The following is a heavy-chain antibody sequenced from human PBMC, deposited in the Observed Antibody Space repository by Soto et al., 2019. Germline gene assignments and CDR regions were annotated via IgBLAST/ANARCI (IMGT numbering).Heavy chain of an antibody. D-gene: IGHD5-18*01. Sequence: GGSLRLSCATSGFTFSSYTMSWVRQAPGKGLEWVSTINRSRDNTYYADSVKGRFTISRDNSKNTLYLQMHSLRAEDTAIYYCAKIGFEVVVTAPLNYWGQGTLVTVSS. V-gene: IGHV3-23*01. J-gene: IGHJ4*02. CDR1: GFTFSSYT. CDR2: INRSRDNT. CDR3: AKIGFEVVVTAPLNY.